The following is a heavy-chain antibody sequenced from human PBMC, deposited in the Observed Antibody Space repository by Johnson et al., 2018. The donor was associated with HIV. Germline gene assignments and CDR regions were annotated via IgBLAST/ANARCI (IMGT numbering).Heavy chain of an antibody. CDR3: VKDDYVDSSGYYSDQGTQIRGAFDI. V-gene: IGHV3-74*02. D-gene: IGHD3-22*01. J-gene: IGHJ3*02. CDR1: GLIFSRSW. CDR2: TTSAGSTT. Sequence: VQLLESGGGVVQPGGSLRLSCAASGLIFSRSWLHWVRQAPGKGLVWVPRTTSAGSTTTYAASVQGRFTIPRYTAKNTWHLQMNSLSAADTAVYYCVKDDYVDSSGYYSDQGTQIRGAFDIWGQGTMVTVSS.